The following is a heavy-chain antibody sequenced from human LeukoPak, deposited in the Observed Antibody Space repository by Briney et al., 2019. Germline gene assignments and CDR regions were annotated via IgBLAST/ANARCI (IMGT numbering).Heavy chain of an antibody. V-gene: IGHV3-7*01. D-gene: IGHD2-21*01. Sequence: PGGSLRLSCAASGFSFSSSYWMHWVRQAPGKGLEWVANIKYDGSEKFYVDSVKGRFTISRDNAKNSLYLQMNSLRAEDTAMYYCARDLQVRSRWLDPWGQGTLVTVSS. J-gene: IGHJ5*02. CDR1: GFSFSSSYW. CDR3: ARDLQVRSRWLDP. CDR2: IKYDGSEK.